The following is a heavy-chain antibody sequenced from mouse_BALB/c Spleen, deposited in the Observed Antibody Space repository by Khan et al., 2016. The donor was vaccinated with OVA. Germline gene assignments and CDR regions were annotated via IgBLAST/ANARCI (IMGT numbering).Heavy chain of an antibody. CDR1: GYTFTTYW. Sequence: QVQLQQSGAELAKPGASVKMSCKASGYTFTTYWMHWVKQRPGQGLEWIGYINPTYGYTEYNDKFKDRATLSADKSSSTAYMQLHSLKSEDSAVYYYTRNRIGYWGQGTTLTVSS. J-gene: IGHJ2*01. V-gene: IGHV1-7*01. CDR3: TRNRIGY. CDR2: INPTYGYT.